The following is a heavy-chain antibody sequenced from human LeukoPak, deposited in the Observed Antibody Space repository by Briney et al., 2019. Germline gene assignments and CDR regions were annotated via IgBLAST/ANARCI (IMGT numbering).Heavy chain of an antibody. Sequence: GRSLRLSCAASGFTFSSYGMHWVRQAPGKGLEWVAVISYDGSNKYYADSVKGRFTISRDNSKNTLYLQMNSLRAEDTAVYYRAKDSTPLVVVPAATEYFQHWGQGTLVTVSS. CDR1: GFTFSSYG. J-gene: IGHJ1*01. CDR3: AKDSTPLVVVPAATEYFQH. CDR2: ISYDGSNK. D-gene: IGHD2-2*01. V-gene: IGHV3-30*18.